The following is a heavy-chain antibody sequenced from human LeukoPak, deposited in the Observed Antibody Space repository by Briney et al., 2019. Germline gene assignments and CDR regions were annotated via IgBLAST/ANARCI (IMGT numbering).Heavy chain of an antibody. CDR1: GFTFSSYA. J-gene: IGHJ4*02. V-gene: IGHV3-23*01. CDR3: AKAATMHYFDY. D-gene: IGHD6-25*01. Sequence: PGGSLRLSCAASGFTFSSYAMSWVRQAPGKGLEWVSDISGSSDRTYYADSVKGRFTISRDNSKNTLYLQMNSLRAEDTAVYYCAKAATMHYFDYWGQGTLVTVSS. CDR2: ISGSSDRT.